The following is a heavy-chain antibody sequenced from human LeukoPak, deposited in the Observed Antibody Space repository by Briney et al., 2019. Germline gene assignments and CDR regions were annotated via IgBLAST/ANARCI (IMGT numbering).Heavy chain of an antibody. CDR2: IYSGGST. CDR3: ASSIAAAGVLFDY. D-gene: IGHD6-13*01. Sequence: PGGSLRLSCAASGFTVSSNYMSWVRQAPGKGLEWVSVIYSGGSTYYADSVKGRFTISRDNSKNTLYLQMNSLRAEDTAVYYCASSIAAAGVLFDYWGQGTPVTVSS. V-gene: IGHV3-53*01. CDR1: GFTVSSNY. J-gene: IGHJ4*02.